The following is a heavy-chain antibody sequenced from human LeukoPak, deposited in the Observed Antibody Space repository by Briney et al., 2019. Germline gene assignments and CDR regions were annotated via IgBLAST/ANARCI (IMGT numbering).Heavy chain of an antibody. CDR2: ISWNSGGI. Sequence: GGSLRLSCAASGFTFDDYAMHWVRQAPGEGLEWVSGISWNSGGIGYADSVKGRFTISRDNAKNSLYLQMNSLRAEDTALYYCAKTEYYYDSSGYSGYFDYWGQGTLVTVSS. V-gene: IGHV3-9*01. D-gene: IGHD3-22*01. CDR1: GFTFDDYA. J-gene: IGHJ4*02. CDR3: AKTEYYYDSSGYSGYFDY.